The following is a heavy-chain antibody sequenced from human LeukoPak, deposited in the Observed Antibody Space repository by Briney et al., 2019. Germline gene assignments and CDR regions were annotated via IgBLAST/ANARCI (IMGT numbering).Heavy chain of an antibody. J-gene: IGHJ6*02. Sequence: SETLSLTCAVYGGSFSGYYWSLIRQPPGKGLEWIGEINHSGSTNYNPSLKSRVTISVDTSKNQFSLKLGSVTAADTAVYYCAGRIRYYYDSSGYYYYYYYGMDVWGQGTTVTVSS. CDR1: GGSFSGYY. D-gene: IGHD3-22*01. CDR2: INHSGST. CDR3: AGRIRYYYDSSGYYYYYYYGMDV. V-gene: IGHV4-34*01.